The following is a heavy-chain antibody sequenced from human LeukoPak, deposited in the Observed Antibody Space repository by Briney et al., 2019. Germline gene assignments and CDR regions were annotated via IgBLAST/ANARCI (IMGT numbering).Heavy chain of an antibody. D-gene: IGHD3-16*01. V-gene: IGHV3-66*01. Sequence: GGSLRLSCAGSGITVSSDYMSWVRQAPGKGLEWVSAIYSGGGTYYADSVKGRFTISRDNPRTTVNLQMNSLSAEDTAVYYCARATTLGYCYGLDVWGQGTTVTVSS. CDR2: IYSGGGT. CDR3: ARATTLGYCYGLDV. CDR1: GITVSSDY. J-gene: IGHJ6*02.